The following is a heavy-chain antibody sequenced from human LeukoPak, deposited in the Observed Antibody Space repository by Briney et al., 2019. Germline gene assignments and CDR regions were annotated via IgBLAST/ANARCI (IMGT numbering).Heavy chain of an antibody. CDR2: IYFSGNT. V-gene: IGHV4-39*07. CDR3: ARVSTSWPHYYFDY. D-gene: IGHD2-2*01. Sequence: SETLSLTCTVSGGSISSSSYYWAWLRQPPGKGLEWIGNIYFSGNTYYNPSLQSRVTMSIDTSKNQFSLKLNSVTAADTAVYYCARVSTSWPHYYFDYWGQGTRVTASS. J-gene: IGHJ4*02. CDR1: GGSISSSSYY.